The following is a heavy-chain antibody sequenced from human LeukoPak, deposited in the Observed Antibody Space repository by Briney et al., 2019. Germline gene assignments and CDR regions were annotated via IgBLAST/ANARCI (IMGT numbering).Heavy chain of an antibody. CDR3: LRDLNWSLDQ. V-gene: IGHV3-30*04. Sequence: GGSLRLSCAASGFTFSSYAMHWVRQAPGKGLEWVAVISYDGSNKYYADSVKGRFTISRDNSKNTLYLQMNSLRAEDTAVYYCLRDLNWSLDQWGQGTLVTVSS. D-gene: IGHD1-20*01. J-gene: IGHJ4*02. CDR1: GFTFSSYA. CDR2: ISYDGSNK.